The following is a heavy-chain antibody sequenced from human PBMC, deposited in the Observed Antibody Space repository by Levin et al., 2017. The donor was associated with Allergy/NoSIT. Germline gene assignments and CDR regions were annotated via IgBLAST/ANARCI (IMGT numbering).Heavy chain of an antibody. CDR2: INSDGSTT. J-gene: IGHJ4*02. CDR1: GFTFSSYW. D-gene: IGHD2-15*01. Sequence: PSETLSLTCAASGFTFSSYWMHWVRQAPGKGLVWVSRINSDGSTTSYADSVEGRFTISRDNAKNTLYLQMNSLRAEDTAVYYCARVGMRCSVNTCYSHWGQGTLVTVSS. CDR3: ARVGMRCSVNTCYSH. V-gene: IGHV3-74*01.